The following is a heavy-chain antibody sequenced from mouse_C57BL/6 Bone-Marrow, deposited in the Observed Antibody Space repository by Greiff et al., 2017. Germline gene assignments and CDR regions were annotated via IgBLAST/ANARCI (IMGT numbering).Heavy chain of an antibody. Sequence: EVMLVESGAELVKPGASVKLSCTASGFNIKDYYMPWVKQRTEQGLEWIGRIDPEDGETKYAPKFQGKATITADTTSNTAYLQLSSLTSEDTAVYYWAYYYYGRGWYFDVWGTGTTVTVSS. CDR2: IDPEDGET. CDR1: GFNIKDYY. CDR3: AYYYYGRGWYFDV. D-gene: IGHD1-1*01. V-gene: IGHV14-2*01. J-gene: IGHJ1*03.